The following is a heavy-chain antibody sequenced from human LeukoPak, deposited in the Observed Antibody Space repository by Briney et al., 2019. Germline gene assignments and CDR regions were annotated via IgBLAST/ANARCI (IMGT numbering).Heavy chain of an antibody. CDR3: GRQERKTGTPPFDP. V-gene: IGHV4-4*07. CDR2: IYTSGSA. CDR1: GGSISSYY. D-gene: IGHD1-1*01. J-gene: IGHJ5*02. Sequence: KPSGTLSLTCTVSGGSISSYYWSWIRQPAGKGLEWIGRIYTSGSANYNPSLKSRVTISVDKSKNQFSLKLNSVTAADTAVYYCGRQERKTGTPPFDPWGQGTLVTVSS.